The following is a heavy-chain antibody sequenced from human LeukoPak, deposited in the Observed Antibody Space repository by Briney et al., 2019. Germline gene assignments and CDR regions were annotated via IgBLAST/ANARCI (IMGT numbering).Heavy chain of an antibody. CDR2: INPNSKTI. J-gene: IGHJ4*02. CDR1: KFTFSDFS. CDR3: AKQLANDYGYDY. D-gene: IGHD4/OR15-4a*01. V-gene: IGHV3-48*01. Sequence: TGGSLRLSCAASKFTFSDFSMNWVRQAPGKGLEDIAYINPNSKTIWYADSVKGRFTISRDNSKNTLSLQMNSLRAEDTAIYYCAKQLANDYGYDYWGQGNLVTVSS.